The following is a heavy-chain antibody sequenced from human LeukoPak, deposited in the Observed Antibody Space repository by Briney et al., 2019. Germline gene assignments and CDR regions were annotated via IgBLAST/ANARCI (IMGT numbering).Heavy chain of an antibody. V-gene: IGHV3-30*04. Sequence: GGSLRLSCAASGFTFSSYAMHWVRQAPGKGLEWVAVISYDGSNKYYADSVRGRFTISRDNSKNTLYLQMNSLRAEDTVVYYCARDKGGGNVLRYFDWLPRAVYFDYWGQGTLVTVSS. CDR3: ARDKGGGNVLRYFDWLPRAVYFDY. D-gene: IGHD3-9*01. CDR1: GFTFSSYA. J-gene: IGHJ4*02. CDR2: ISYDGSNK.